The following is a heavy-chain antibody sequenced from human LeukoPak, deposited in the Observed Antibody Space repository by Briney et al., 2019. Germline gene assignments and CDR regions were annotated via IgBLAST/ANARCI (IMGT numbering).Heavy chain of an antibody. V-gene: IGHV3-7*01. CDR1: GFTFSGAW. J-gene: IGHJ4*02. Sequence: GGSLRLSCTASGFTFSGAWMTWVRQAPGKGLEWVANIREDRTEKNYVDSVKGRFTISRDNAKNSLFLQMSNLRGDDTAIYYCARHVGISFWGQGTLVTVSS. CDR2: IREDRTEK. D-gene: IGHD7-27*01. CDR3: ARHVGISF.